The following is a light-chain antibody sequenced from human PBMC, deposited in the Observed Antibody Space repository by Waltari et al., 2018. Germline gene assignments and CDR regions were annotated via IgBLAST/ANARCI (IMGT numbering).Light chain of an antibody. CDR2: SAS. Sequence: EIVLTQSPGTLSLYPGDRATLSCRASQSVISNYLAWYQQKPGRAPRLLIYSASNRATGIPDRFSGSGSGTDFTLTISRLVPEDFAVYYCQQYGSSPQTFGQGTKLEIK. CDR3: QQYGSSPQT. V-gene: IGKV3-20*01. CDR1: QSVISNY. J-gene: IGKJ2*01.